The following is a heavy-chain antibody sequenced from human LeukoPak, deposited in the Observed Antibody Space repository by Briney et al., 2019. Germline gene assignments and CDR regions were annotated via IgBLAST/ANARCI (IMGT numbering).Heavy chain of an antibody. J-gene: IGHJ4*02. V-gene: IGHV3-15*01. Sequence: GGSLRLSCAASGFTFSNAWMSWVRQAPGKGLEWVGRIKSKTDGGTTDYAAPVKGRFTISRDDSKNTLYLQMNSLRAEDTAVYYCAKDKRVGPLFDYWGQGTLVTVSS. D-gene: IGHD2-15*01. CDR3: AKDKRVGPLFDY. CDR2: IKSKTDGGTT. CDR1: GFTFSNAW.